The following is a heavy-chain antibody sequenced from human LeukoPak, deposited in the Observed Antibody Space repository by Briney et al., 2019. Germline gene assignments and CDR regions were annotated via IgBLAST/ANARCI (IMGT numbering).Heavy chain of an antibody. CDR3: ARGTSAYCSGGSCYPYNWFDP. CDR1: GYTFTSYN. D-gene: IGHD2-15*01. CDR2: MNPNSGNT. V-gene: IGHV1-8*03. Sequence: GASVKVSCRASGYTFTSYNINWVRQATGQGLEWMGWMNPNSGNTGYAQNFQGRVTITRNTSIRTAYMELRSLRSGDTAVYYCARGTSAYCSGGSCYPYNWFDPWGQGTLVTVSS. J-gene: IGHJ5*02.